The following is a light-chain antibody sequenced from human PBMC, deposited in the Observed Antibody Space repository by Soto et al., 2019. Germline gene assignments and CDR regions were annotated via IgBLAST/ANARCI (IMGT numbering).Light chain of an antibody. Sequence: QPVLTQSPSACASLVASVKLTCTMSSGHSSYAIAWHQQQPEKGPRYLMKLNSDGSHSKGDGIPDRFSGSSSGAERYLTISSLQSEDEADYYCQTWGTGIHYVFGTGTKVTVL. V-gene: IGLV4-69*01. CDR1: SGHSSYA. J-gene: IGLJ1*01. CDR3: QTWGTGIHYV. CDR2: LNSDGSH.